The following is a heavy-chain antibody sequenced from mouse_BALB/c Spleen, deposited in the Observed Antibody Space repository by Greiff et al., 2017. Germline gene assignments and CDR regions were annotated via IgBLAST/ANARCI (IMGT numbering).Heavy chain of an antibody. Sequence: VQLKESGPSLVKPSQTLSITCSVSGYSITSGYWHWIRKFPGKKLEYMGYISYSGSTYYNPSLKSRISITRDTSKNQYYLKLNSVTTEDTATDYCERADESYYDAMDYWGQGTSVTVSS. CDR1: GYSITSGY. D-gene: IGHD2-12*01. CDR3: ERADESYYDAMDY. V-gene: IGHV3-8*02. CDR2: ISYSGST. J-gene: IGHJ4*01.